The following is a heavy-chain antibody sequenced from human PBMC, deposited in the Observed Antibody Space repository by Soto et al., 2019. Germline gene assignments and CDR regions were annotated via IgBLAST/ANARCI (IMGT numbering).Heavy chain of an antibody. D-gene: IGHD2-2*02. CDR3: TIGSIPTLPIPKNNWFDP. J-gene: IGHJ5*02. CDR1: GFTFSNAW. Sequence: PGGSLRLSCAASGFTFSNAWMNWVRQAPGKGLEWVGRIKSKTDGGTTDYAAPVKGRFTISRDDSKNTLYLQMNSLKTEDTAVYYCTIGSIPTLPIPKNNWFDPWGQGTLVTVSS. CDR2: IKSKTDGGTT. V-gene: IGHV3-15*07.